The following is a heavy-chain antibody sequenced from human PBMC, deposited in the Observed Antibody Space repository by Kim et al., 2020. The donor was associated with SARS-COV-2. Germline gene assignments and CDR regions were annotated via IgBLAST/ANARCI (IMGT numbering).Heavy chain of an antibody. V-gene: IGHV3-48*03. D-gene: IGHD6-19*01. J-gene: IGHJ4*02. Sequence: GGSLRLSCAASGFTFSSYEMNWVRQAPGKGLEWVSYISSSGSTIYYADSVKGRFTISRDNAKNSLYLQMNSLRAEDTAVYYCARWSSGWWYFDYWGQGTLVTVSS. CDR1: GFTFSSYE. CDR3: ARWSSGWWYFDY. CDR2: ISSSGSTI.